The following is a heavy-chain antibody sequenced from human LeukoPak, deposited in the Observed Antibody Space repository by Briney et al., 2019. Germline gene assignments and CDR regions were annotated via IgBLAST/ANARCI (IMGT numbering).Heavy chain of an antibody. J-gene: IGHJ4*02. Sequence: GGSLRLSCAASGFTFEDYVIHWVRQAPGKGLEWVSFVSWDGGTAYYADSVKGRFTMSRDNSNNSLFLQMNSLRVEDTALYYCAKDAIHSSGFTFDYWGQGTLVTVSS. V-gene: IGHV3-43D*03. CDR3: AKDAIHSSGFTFDY. D-gene: IGHD6-19*01. CDR1: GFTFEDYV. CDR2: VSWDGGTA.